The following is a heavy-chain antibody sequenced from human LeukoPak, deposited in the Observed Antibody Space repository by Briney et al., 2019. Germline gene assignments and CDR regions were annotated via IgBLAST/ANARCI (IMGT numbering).Heavy chain of an antibody. Sequence: GGSLRLSCAASGFTFSSYSMNWVRQAPGKGLEWVSSISSSSSYIYYADSVKGRFTISRDNAKNSLYLQMNSLRAEDTAVYYCASYPSNFPYFDYWGQGTLVTVSS. D-gene: IGHD3-3*01. CDR1: GFTFSSYS. V-gene: IGHV3-21*01. J-gene: IGHJ4*02. CDR3: ASYPSNFPYFDY. CDR2: ISSSSSYI.